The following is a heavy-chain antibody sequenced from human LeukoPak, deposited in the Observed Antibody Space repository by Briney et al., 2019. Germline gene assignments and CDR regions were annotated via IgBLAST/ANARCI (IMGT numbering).Heavy chain of an antibody. D-gene: IGHD5-18*01. Sequence: ASVKVSCKASGYTFTSYGISWVRQAPGQGLEWMGWISAYNGNTNYAQKLQGRVTMTTDTSTSTAYMELRSLRPDDTAVYYCARVPTGYSYRADAFDIWGQGTMVTVSS. CDR2: ISAYNGNT. J-gene: IGHJ3*02. CDR3: ARVPTGYSYRADAFDI. CDR1: GYTFTSYG. V-gene: IGHV1-18*01.